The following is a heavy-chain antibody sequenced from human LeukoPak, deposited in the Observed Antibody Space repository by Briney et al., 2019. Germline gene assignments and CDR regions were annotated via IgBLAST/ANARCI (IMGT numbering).Heavy chain of an antibody. D-gene: IGHD1-26*01. CDR3: ARLRTWEPEEFDP. Sequence: SETLSLTCTVSGGSISSGSYYWSWIRQPAGKGLEWIGRIHTSGSTNYNPSLKSRVTISVDTSKNQFSLKLSSVTAADTAVYYCARLRTWEPEEFDPWGQGTLVTVSS. V-gene: IGHV4-61*02. CDR1: GGSISSGSYY. J-gene: IGHJ5*02. CDR2: IHTSGST.